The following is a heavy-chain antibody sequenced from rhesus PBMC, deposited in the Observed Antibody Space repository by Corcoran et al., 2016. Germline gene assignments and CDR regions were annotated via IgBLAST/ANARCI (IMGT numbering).Heavy chain of an antibody. D-gene: IGHD2-39*01. J-gene: IGHJ4*01. CDR2: IDPSNSDA. Sequence: EVQLVQSGAEVKRPGESLKISCKTSGYSFNKYWISWVRQMSGKGLEWMGAIDPSNSDARYSLSFQGQVTISADKSITTAYLQWSSLKASDTATYYCARGRTLGFDYWGQGVLVTVSS. V-gene: IGHV5-20*02. CDR1: GYSFNKYW. CDR3: ARGRTLGFDY.